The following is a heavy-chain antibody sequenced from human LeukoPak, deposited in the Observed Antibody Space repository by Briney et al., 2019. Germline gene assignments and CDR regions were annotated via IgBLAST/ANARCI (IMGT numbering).Heavy chain of an antibody. V-gene: IGHV4-4*07. CDR2: IYTSGST. D-gene: IGHD3-22*01. J-gene: IGHJ4*02. CDR1: GLTFRDYY. CDR3: AREDDSSGYYYV. Sequence: GSLRLSCAASGLTFRDYYMSWIRQPAGKGLEWLGRIYTSGSTNYNPSLKSRVTMSVDTSKNQFSLKLSSVTAADTAVYYCAREDDSSGYYYVWGQGTLVTVSS.